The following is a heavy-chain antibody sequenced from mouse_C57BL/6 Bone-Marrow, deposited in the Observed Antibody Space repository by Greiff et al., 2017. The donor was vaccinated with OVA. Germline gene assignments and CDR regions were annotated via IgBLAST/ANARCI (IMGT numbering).Heavy chain of an antibody. V-gene: IGHV3-6*01. CDR2: ISYDGSN. J-gene: IGHJ2*01. D-gene: IGHD2-4*01. CDR1: GYSITSGYY. Sequence: DVQLQESGPGLVKPSQSLSLTCSVTGYSITSGYYWNWIRQFPGNKLEWMGYISYDGSNNYNPSLKNRISITRDTSKNQFFLKLNSVTTEDTATYYCARERGDYDNYWGQGTTLTVSS. CDR3: ARERGDYDNY.